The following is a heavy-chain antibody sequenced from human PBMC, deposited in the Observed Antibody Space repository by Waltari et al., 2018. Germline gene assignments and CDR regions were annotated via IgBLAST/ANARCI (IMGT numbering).Heavy chain of an antibody. V-gene: IGHV1-69*02. CDR3: ARVIAVAGPNYGMDV. CDR1: GGTFSSYP. CDR2: IIPILGIA. Sequence: QVQLVQSGAEVKKPGSSVKVSCKASGGTFSSYPISWVRQAPGQGLEWMGRIIPILGIANYAQKFQGRVTITADKSTSTAYMELSSLRSEDTAVYYCARVIAVAGPNYGMDVWGQGTTVTVSS. J-gene: IGHJ6*02. D-gene: IGHD6-19*01.